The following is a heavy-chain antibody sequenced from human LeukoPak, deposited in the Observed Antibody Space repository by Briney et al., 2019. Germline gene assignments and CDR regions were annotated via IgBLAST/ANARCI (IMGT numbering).Heavy chain of an antibody. D-gene: IGHD5-24*01. V-gene: IGHV4-39*01. Sequence: GSLRLSCAASGFTFSSYWMSWVRQPPGKGLEWIGSIHYDGNTYYKPSLKSRVTISVDTSKIQFSLRLSSATAADMATYYCARHSLNNYGSYYWGQGTLVTVSS. J-gene: IGHJ4*02. CDR2: IHYDGNT. CDR1: GFTFSSYW. CDR3: ARHSLNNYGSYY.